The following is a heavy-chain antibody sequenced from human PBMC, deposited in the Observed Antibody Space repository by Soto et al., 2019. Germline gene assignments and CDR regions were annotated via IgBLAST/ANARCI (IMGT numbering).Heavy chain of an antibody. J-gene: IGHJ6*02. CDR3: VRGGILEANRPYYYYGLDV. V-gene: IGHV1-18*01. CDR1: GYTFTTYG. Sequence: PSVKVSCKSFGYTFTTYGLIWVRQAPGQGLEWMGWVSPYNGDTYYAPRLQGRVTMTTDTSTTTAYMSLRSLRSDDTAIYYCVRGGILEANRPYYYYGLDVWGQGTPVNVSS. CDR2: VSPYNGDT. D-gene: IGHD1-1*01.